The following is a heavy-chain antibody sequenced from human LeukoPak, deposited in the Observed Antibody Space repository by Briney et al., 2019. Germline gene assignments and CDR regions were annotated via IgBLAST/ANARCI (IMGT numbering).Heavy chain of an antibody. D-gene: IGHD2-15*01. CDR3: AKNSLVGGYYFVY. J-gene: IGHJ4*02. Sequence: GGSLGLSCAASGFTFSSYAMSWVRQAPGKGLEWVSAISGSGGSTYYADSVKGRFTISRDNSKNTLYLQMNSLRAEDTAVYYCAKNSLVGGYYFVYWGQGTLVTVSS. CDR1: GFTFSSYA. CDR2: ISGSGGST. V-gene: IGHV3-23*01.